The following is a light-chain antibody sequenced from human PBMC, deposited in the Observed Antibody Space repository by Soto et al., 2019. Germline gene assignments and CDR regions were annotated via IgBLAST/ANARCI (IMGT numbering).Light chain of an antibody. CDR2: GAS. CDR1: QSVDSNY. V-gene: IGKV3D-20*02. CDR3: QQRSNWPPIT. J-gene: IGKJ5*01. Sequence: EIVLTQSPGTLSLSPGERATLSCRATQSVDSNYLAWYQQNPGQAPRLLIYGASRRATGVPDRFSGSGSGTDFTLSISRLEPEDFAVYYCQQRSNWPPITFGQGTRLEIK.